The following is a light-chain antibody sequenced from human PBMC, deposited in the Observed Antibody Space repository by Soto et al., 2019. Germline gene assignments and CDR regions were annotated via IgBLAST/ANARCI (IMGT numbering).Light chain of an antibody. Sequence: DVQLTQSPSFLSASVGDRVTITCRASQGISNYVAWYQQKPGKVPKLLIYAASALQLGVPSRFSGSGSGTDFTLTIRSLQPEDVATYYCQKYNAALWTFGQGTKVDI. CDR1: QGISNY. J-gene: IGKJ1*01. V-gene: IGKV1-27*01. CDR3: QKYNAALWT. CDR2: AAS.